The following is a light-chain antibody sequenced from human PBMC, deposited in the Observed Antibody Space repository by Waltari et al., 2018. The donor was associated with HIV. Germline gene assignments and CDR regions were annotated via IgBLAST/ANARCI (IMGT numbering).Light chain of an antibody. CDR1: SSDVGGYHS. CDR3: SSYVSTSSLGL. CDR2: EFT. Sequence: QAALTQPASVSGSPVQSITISCTGPSSDVGGYHSVSWYQQRPCKGPRLIIYEFTHRPSGVSDRFSVSKSGNTASLTISGLQTEDEADYYCSSYVSTSSLGLFGGGTKLTVL. V-gene: IGLV2-14*01. J-gene: IGLJ2*01.